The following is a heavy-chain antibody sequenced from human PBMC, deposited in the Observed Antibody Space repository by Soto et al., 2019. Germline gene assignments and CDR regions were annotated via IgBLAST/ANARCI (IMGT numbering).Heavy chain of an antibody. J-gene: IGHJ6*02. Sequence: DVQVLESGGDLVQPGGSLRLSCAASGFTFNSYAMSWVRQAPGKGLEWVSSVSAGGDMTYYSDSVKGRFTISRDNSNNALFLQMNSLRIEDTALYYCARGDRGGSGSPASYYYSGLDVWGQATTVTVS. V-gene: IGHV3-23*01. CDR1: GFTFNSYA. CDR2: VSAGGDMT. CDR3: ARGDRGGSGSPASYYYSGLDV. D-gene: IGHD3-10*01.